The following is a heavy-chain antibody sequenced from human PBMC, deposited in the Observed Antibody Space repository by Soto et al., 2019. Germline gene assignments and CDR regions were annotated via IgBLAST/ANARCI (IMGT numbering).Heavy chain of an antibody. D-gene: IGHD3-10*01. CDR1: GDSVSSNSAA. CDR3: AGSTMVRGVPYYYYGMDV. CDR2: TYYRSKWYN. V-gene: IGHV6-1*01. J-gene: IGHJ6*02. Sequence: PSQTLSLTCAISGDSVSSNSAAWNWIRQSPSRGLEWLGRTYYRSKWYNDYAVSVKSRITINPDTSKNQFSLQLNSVTPEDTAVYYCAGSTMVRGVPYYYYGMDVWGQGTTVTVSS.